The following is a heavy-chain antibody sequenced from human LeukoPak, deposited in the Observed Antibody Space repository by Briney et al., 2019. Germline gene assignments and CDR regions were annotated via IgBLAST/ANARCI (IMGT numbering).Heavy chain of an antibody. CDR1: GFTFSSYS. J-gene: IGHJ4*02. Sequence: GGSLRLSCAASGFTFSSYSMNWARQAPGKGLEWVSSISSSSSYIYYADSVKGRFTISRDNAKNSLYLQMNSLRAEDTAVYYCARARTEGYSSSWYKRYYFDYWGQGTLVTVSS. CDR2: ISSSSSYI. CDR3: ARARTEGYSSSWYKRYYFDY. D-gene: IGHD6-13*01. V-gene: IGHV3-21*01.